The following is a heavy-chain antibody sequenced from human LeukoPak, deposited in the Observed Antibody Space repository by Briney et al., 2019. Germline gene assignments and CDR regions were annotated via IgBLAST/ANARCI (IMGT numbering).Heavy chain of an antibody. CDR1: GYTFTSYA. V-gene: IGHV1-3*01. CDR3: ARDRKLLWFGY. CDR2: INAGNGNT. D-gene: IGHD3-10*01. J-gene: IGHJ4*02. Sequence: ASVKVSCKASGYTFTSYAMHWVRLAPGQRLEWMGWINAGNGNTKYSQKFQGRVTITRDTSASTAYMELSSLRSEDTAVYYCARDRKLLWFGYWGQGTLVTVSS.